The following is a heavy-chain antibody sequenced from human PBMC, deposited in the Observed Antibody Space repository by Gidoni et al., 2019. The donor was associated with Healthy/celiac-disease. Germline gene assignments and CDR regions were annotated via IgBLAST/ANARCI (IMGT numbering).Heavy chain of an antibody. CDR2: IIPIFGTA. J-gene: IGHJ4*02. Sequence: QVQLVQSGAEVKKPGSSVKVYCTASAGTFSSSAISWVRQAPGQGLEWMGGIIPIFGTANYAQKFQGRVTITADESTSTAYMELSSLRSEDTAVYYCARGLVGGGYCSGGSCYHIDDWGQGTLVTVSS. CDR1: AGTFSSSA. V-gene: IGHV1-69*01. D-gene: IGHD2-15*01. CDR3: ARGLVGGGYCSGGSCYHIDD.